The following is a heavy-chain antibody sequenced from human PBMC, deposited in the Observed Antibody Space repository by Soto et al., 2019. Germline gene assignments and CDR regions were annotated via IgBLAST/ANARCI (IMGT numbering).Heavy chain of an antibody. D-gene: IGHD2-15*01. V-gene: IGHV3-23*01. J-gene: IGHJ4*02. Sequence: EVQLLESGGGLVQPGGSLRLSCAASGFSFSNFAMTWVRQAPGKGLEWVSTISGSGGTTYYADSVKGRFTMFRDNSQNTLYLQMSSLRAEDTAVYFCAKTRRSGGSCVDYWGQGTLVTVSS. CDR1: GFSFSNFA. CDR3: AKTRRSGGSCVDY. CDR2: ISGSGGTT.